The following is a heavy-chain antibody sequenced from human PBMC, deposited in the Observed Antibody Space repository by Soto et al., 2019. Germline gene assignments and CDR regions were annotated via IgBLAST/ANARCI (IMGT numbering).Heavy chain of an antibody. CDR2: ISYDGSNK. V-gene: IGHV3-30-3*01. Sequence: GGSLRLSCAASGFTFSSYAMHWVRQAPGKGLEWVAVISYDGSNKYYADSVKGRFTISRDNSKNTLYLQMNSLRAEDTAVYYCASPIGYLDEGYYFDYWGQGTLVTVSS. CDR1: GFTFSSYA. CDR3: ASPIGYLDEGYYFDY. J-gene: IGHJ4*02. D-gene: IGHD6-25*01.